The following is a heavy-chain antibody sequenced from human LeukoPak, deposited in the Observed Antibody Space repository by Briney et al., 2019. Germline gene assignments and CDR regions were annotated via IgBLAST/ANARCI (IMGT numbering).Heavy chain of an antibody. V-gene: IGHV1-2*02. CDR1: GYTFTDYY. J-gene: IGHJ5*02. Sequence: GASVKVSCKASGYTFTDYYMQWVRQAPGQGLEWMGWINPNTGDTSFAEKFQGRVTMTRDTSITTAYMELSRLTSDDTAVYYCGRDQSFLHKSGYSNWIDPWGQGTLATVSS. D-gene: IGHD3-22*01. CDR2: INPNTGDT. CDR3: GRDQSFLHKSGYSNWIDP.